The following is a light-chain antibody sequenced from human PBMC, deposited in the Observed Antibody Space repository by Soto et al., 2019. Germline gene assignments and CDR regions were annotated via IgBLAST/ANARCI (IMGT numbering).Light chain of an antibody. CDR2: DTS. J-gene: IGKJ4*01. CDR1: QSVDRS. Sequence: EIGFTQSPCTLSLSPGERATLSCRASQSVDRSLAWYQQKPGQAPRLLIYDTSTRATGVPARFSGSRSGTEFTLTINSLQSEDFAVYYCQRYNNWPLTFGGGTKVDIK. CDR3: QRYNNWPLT. V-gene: IGKV3-15*01.